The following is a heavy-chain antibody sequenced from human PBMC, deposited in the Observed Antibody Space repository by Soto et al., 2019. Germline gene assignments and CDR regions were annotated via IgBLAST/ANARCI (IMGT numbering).Heavy chain of an antibody. J-gene: IGHJ5*02. D-gene: IGHD3-22*01. CDR2: IYYSGST. CDR1: GGSISSSSYY. CDR3: ARHGGYYDSSGYYPNWFDP. Sequence: TSETLSLTCTVSGGSISSSSYYWGWIRQPPGKGLEWIGSIYYSGSTYYNPSLKSRVTISVDTSKNQFSLKLSSVTAADTAVYYCARHGGYYDSSGYYPNWFDPWGKGTLVTVSS. V-gene: IGHV4-39*01.